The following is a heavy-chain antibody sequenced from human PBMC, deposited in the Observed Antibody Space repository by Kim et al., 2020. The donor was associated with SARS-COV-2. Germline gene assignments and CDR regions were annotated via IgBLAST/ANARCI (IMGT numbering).Heavy chain of an antibody. J-gene: IGHJ4*02. Sequence: ASVKVSCKASGYTFTSYAISWVRQAPGQGPEWMGWMSGYNGKTHYAETLQGRVTMTRDTSTSTAYMELTSLTYDDTAVYYCARDPSGGYDYWGQGTLVTV. D-gene: IGHD5-12*01. V-gene: IGHV1-18*01. CDR3: ARDPSGGYDY. CDR2: MSGYNGKT. CDR1: GYTFTSYA.